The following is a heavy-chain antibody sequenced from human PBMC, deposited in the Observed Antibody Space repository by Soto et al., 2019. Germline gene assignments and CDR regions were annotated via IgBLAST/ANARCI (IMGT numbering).Heavy chain of an antibody. D-gene: IGHD2-2*01. CDR3: ARYCSRTICHPAGGAFDI. CDR2: IDPSDSYT. V-gene: IGHV5-10-1*01. CDR1: GYRFTSYW. Sequence: PGESLKISCKGSGYRFTSYWISWGRQMPGKGLEWMGRIDPSDSYTNYSPSFQGHVTISADKSINTAYLQWSSLKASDTAMYYCARYCSRTICHPAGGAFDIWGQGTMVTVSS. J-gene: IGHJ3*02.